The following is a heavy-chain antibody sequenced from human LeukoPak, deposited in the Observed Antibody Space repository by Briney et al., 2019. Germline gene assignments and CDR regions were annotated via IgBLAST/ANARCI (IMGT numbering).Heavy chain of an antibody. J-gene: IGHJ4*02. CDR3: AKVLGSTFGVDLHDY. CDR2: IRYDRSNK. CDR1: GFTFSSYG. Sequence: PGGPLRLSCAASGFTFSSYGMHWVRQAPGKGLEWVAFIRYDRSNKYYADSVKGRFTISRDNSKNTLYLQMNSLRAEDAAVYYCAKVLGSTFGVDLHDYWGQGTLVTVSS. V-gene: IGHV3-30*02. D-gene: IGHD3-3*01.